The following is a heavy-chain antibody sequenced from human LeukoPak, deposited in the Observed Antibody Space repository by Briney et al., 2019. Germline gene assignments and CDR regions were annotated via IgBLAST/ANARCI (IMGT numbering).Heavy chain of an antibody. CDR1: GFSFSDYY. CDR2: ISSSGSII. D-gene: IGHD3-16*01. V-gene: IGHV3-11*04. CDR3: ARARLREFDAFDI. Sequence: GGSLRLSCAASGFSFSDYYMSWIRQAPGKGLEWVSYISSSGSIIYYADSVKGRFTISRDNAKNSLYLQMNSLRAEDTAAYYCARARLREFDAFDIWGQGTMVTVSS. J-gene: IGHJ3*02.